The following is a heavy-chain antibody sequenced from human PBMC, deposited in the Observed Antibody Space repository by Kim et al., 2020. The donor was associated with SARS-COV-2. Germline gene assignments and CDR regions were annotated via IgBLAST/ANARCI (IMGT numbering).Heavy chain of an antibody. D-gene: IGHD3-3*01. J-gene: IGHJ4*02. CDR3: ARLTYYDFWSGYPYFDY. Sequence: LKSRVTISVDTSKSQFYLKLSSVTAADTAVYYCARLTYYDFWSGYPYFDYWGQGTLVTVSS. V-gene: IGHV4-39*01.